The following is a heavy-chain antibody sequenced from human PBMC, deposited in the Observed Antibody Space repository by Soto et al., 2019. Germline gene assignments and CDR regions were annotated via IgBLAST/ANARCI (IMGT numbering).Heavy chain of an antibody. D-gene: IGHD2-15*01. CDR3: ARSRACSGGSCFKGQDY. CDR1: GFTFSSYS. J-gene: IGHJ4*02. Sequence: GGSLRLSCAASGFTFSSYSMNWVRQAPGKGLEWVSSISSSSSYIYYADSVKGRFTISRDNAKNSLYLQMNSLRAEDTAVYYCARSRACSGGSCFKGQDYWGQGTLVTVSS. CDR2: ISSSSSYI. V-gene: IGHV3-21*01.